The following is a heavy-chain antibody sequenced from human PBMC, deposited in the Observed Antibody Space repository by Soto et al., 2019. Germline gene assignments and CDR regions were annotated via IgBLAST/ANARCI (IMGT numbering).Heavy chain of an antibody. CDR2: IYYSGST. D-gene: IGHD2-15*01. CDR1: GGSISSGGYY. J-gene: IGHJ6*03. CDR3: ARDLRSNYYYYYYMDV. Sequence: PSETLSLTCTVSGGSISSGGYYWSWIRQHPGKGLEWIGYIYYSGSTYYNPSLKSRVTISVDTSKNQFSLKLSSMTAADTAVYYCARDLRSNYYYYYYMDVWGKGTTVTVSS. V-gene: IGHV4-31*03.